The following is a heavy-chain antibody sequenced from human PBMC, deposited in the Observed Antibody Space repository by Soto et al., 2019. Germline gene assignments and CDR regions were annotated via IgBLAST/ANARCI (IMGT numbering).Heavy chain of an antibody. V-gene: IGHV3-30*03. J-gene: IGHJ6*02. CDR3: ASPAVTTYYYYGMDV. Sequence: QVQLVESGGGVVQPGRSLRLSCAASGFTFSSYGMHWVRQAPGKGLEWVALISDDGSNKYYADSVKGRFTIARDNSKTTLYLLVSSLSADDTAVYYCASPAVTTYYYYGMDVWGQGTTVTVSS. D-gene: IGHD4-17*01. CDR2: ISDDGSNK. CDR1: GFTFSSYG.